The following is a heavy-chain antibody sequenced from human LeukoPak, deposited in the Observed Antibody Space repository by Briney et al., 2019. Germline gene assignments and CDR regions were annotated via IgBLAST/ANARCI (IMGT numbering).Heavy chain of an antibody. CDR2: IYYSGST. CDR1: GDSFSSSSYY. D-gene: IGHD2-15*01. J-gene: IGHJ3*02. V-gene: IGHV4-39*07. Sequence: PSETLSLTCTVSGDSFSSSSYYWGWIRQPPGKGLQWIGSIYYSGSTYYNPSLKSRVTISVDTSKNQFSLKLSSVTAADTAVYYCARSGVVVVAATRNRRFKDAFDIWGQGTMVTVSS. CDR3: ARSGVVVVAATRNRRFKDAFDI.